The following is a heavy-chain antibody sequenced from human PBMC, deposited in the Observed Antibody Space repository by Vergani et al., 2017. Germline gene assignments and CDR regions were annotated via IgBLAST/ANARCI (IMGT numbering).Heavy chain of an antibody. J-gene: IGHJ4*02. CDR2: ISSSSSTI. V-gene: IGHV3-48*01. CDR3: ARDQRITMVRGVIIRNDY. Sequence: EVQLVESGGGLVQPGGSLRLSCAASGFTFSSYSMNWVRQAPGKGLEWVSYISSSSSTIYYADSVKGRFTISRDNAKNSLYLQMNSLRAEDTAVYYCARDQRITMVRGVIIRNDYWGQETLVTVSS. CDR1: GFTFSSYS. D-gene: IGHD3-10*01.